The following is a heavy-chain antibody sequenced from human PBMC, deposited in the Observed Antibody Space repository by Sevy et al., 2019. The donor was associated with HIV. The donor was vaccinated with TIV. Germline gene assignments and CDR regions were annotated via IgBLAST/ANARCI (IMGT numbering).Heavy chain of an antibody. CDR2: IYIRGTT. V-gene: IGHV4-61*02. CDR3: ARELSDYGMDV. CDR1: GGSIRSGRYY. J-gene: IGHJ6*02. Sequence: SETLSLTCNVSGGSIRSGRYYWSWIRQPAGKGLEWIGRIYIRGTTNYNPSLKSRITMSVDTSKNQFSLKLSSVTATDTAVYYCARELSDYGMDVWGQGTTVTISS.